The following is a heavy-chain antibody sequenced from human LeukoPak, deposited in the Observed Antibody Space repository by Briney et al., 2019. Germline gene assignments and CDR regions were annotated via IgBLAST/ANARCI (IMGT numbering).Heavy chain of an antibody. V-gene: IGHV4-39*01. Sequence: SETLSLTCTVSGGSISSSSYYWGWIRQPPGKGLEWIGSIYYSGSTYYNPSLKSRVTISVDTSKNQFSLKLSSVTAADTAVYYCARTYYYDSSGYYYPYYYYGMDVWGQRTTVTVSS. D-gene: IGHD3-22*01. J-gene: IGHJ6*02. CDR3: ARTYYYDSSGYYYPYYYYGMDV. CDR2: IYYSGST. CDR1: GGSISSSSYY.